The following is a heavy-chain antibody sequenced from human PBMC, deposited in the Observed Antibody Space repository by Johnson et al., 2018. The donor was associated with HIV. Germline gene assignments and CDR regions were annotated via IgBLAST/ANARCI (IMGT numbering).Heavy chain of an antibody. CDR3: ARAIVVDDDAFDI. J-gene: IGHJ3*02. V-gene: IGHV3-74*01. D-gene: IGHD3-22*01. Sequence: VHLVESGGGLVQPGGSLRLSCAASGFTFSNYWMHWVRQAPGKGLVWVSRINSDGSSTTYADSVKGRFTISRDNAKNTLYLQMNSLRAEDTAVFYCARAIVVDDDAFDIWGQGTMVTVSS. CDR1: GFTFSNYW. CDR2: INSDGSST.